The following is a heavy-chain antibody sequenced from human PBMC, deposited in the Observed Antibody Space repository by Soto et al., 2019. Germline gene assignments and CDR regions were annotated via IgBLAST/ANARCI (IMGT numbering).Heavy chain of an antibody. CDR3: ARFRGVIFGFDR. V-gene: IGHV4-30-2*01. Sequence: SETLSPTSAVSGGSISSGGYAWSWIRQPPEKGLEWIGNIYHSGNTYYSPSLKRRDTISIDRSRNHFSLKLNSLTVADSAVYYYARFRGVIFGFDRWGQGIMVTVSS. J-gene: IGHJ5*02. D-gene: IGHD3-10*01. CDR1: GGSISSGGYA. CDR2: IYHSGNT.